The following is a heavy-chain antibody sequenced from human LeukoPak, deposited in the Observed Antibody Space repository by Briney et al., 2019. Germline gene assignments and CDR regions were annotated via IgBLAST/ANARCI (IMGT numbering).Heavy chain of an antibody. CDR2: IFHSGTT. CDR1: GGSISPYY. J-gene: IGHJ6*03. CDR3: ARGGYYYLDV. V-gene: IGHV4-59*01. Sequence: SETLSLTCTMSGGSISPYYWSWIRQPPGKGLEWIAYIFHSGTTKYNPALKSRVAISLDTPKSQFSLKLHSVTAADTAVYYCARGGYYYLDVWGRGTTVTVSS.